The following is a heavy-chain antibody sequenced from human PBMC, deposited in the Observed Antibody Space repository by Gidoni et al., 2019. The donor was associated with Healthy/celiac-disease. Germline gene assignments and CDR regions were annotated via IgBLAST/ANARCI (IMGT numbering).Heavy chain of an antibody. D-gene: IGHD3-10*01. CDR2: IYPGDSDT. CDR3: ARQDGSGSYHLDY. Sequence: PGKGLEWMGIIYPGDSDTRYSPSFQGQVTISADKSISTAYLQWSSLKASDTAMYYCARQDGSGSYHLDYWGQGTLVTVSS. J-gene: IGHJ4*02. V-gene: IGHV5-51*01.